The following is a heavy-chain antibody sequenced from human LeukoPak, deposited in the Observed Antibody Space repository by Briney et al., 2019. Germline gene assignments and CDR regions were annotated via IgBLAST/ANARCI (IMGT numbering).Heavy chain of an antibody. Sequence: PSETLSLTCTVSGGSISSGSYYWSWIRQPAGKGLEWIGRIYTSGSTNYNPSLKSRVTISVDTSKNQFSLKLSSVTAADTAVYYCARDLVAMNWFDPWGQGTLVTVSS. CDR2: IYTSGST. CDR3: ARDLVAMNWFDP. V-gene: IGHV4-61*02. D-gene: IGHD2-15*01. CDR1: GGSISSGSYY. J-gene: IGHJ5*02.